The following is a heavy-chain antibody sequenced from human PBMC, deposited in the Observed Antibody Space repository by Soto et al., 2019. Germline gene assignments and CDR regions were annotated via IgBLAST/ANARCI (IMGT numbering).Heavy chain of an antibody. CDR1: GGTFSSSA. CDR3: ARPKARLRLGGNYYYKMDV. V-gene: IGHV1-69*12. J-gene: IGHJ6*02. Sequence: QVQLVQSGAEVKKPGSSVKVSCKVSGGTFSSSAISWVRQAPGQGLEWMGGIIPIFRTPDYSQNFQGRVTITADESTTTAYMELSSLRSEDTAVYYCARPKARLRLGGNYYYKMDVWGHGTTVTVSS. D-gene: IGHD5-12*01. CDR2: IIPIFRTP.